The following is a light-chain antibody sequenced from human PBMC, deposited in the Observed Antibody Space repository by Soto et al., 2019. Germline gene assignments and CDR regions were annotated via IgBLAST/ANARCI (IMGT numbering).Light chain of an antibody. J-gene: IGKJ2*01. CDR1: QSVSSSY. CDR3: QEYTNSPT. V-gene: IGKV3-20*01. Sequence: EIVLTQSPGTLSLSPGERATLSCRASQSVSSSYLTWYQQKPGQAPRLLIYGASSRATGIPDRCSGSGSGTDFTLTISRLEPEDFAMYYCQEYTNSPTFGQGTKLEI. CDR2: GAS.